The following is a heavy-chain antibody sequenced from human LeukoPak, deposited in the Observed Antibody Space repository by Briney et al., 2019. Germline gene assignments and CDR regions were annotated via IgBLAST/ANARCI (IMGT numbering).Heavy chain of an antibody. J-gene: IGHJ4*02. D-gene: IGHD6-13*01. CDR2: ISWNGGYI. CDR1: GFTFSSYE. CDR3: AKDRSSNWYWDFDY. V-gene: IGHV3-9*01. Sequence: PGGSLRLSCAASGFTFSSYEMNWVRQAPGKGLEWVSGISWNGGYIDYAESVKGRFTISRDNAKSSLYLQMNSLRGEDTALYFCAKDRSSNWYWDFDYWGLGTLVTVSS.